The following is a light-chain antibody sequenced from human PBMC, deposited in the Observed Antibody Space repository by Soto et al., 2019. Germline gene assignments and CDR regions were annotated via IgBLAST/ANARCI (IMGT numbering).Light chain of an antibody. Sequence: QSALTQPASVSGSPGQSITISCTGTSSDVGAYNYVSWYQQYPGKAPKVIIFEVRKRPSRVSNRFSGSKSGDTASLTISGLQAEDEADYYCSSYRSSTTFVFGTGTKLTVL. CDR2: EVR. J-gene: IGLJ1*01. CDR3: SSYRSSTTFV. CDR1: SSDVGAYNY. V-gene: IGLV2-14*01.